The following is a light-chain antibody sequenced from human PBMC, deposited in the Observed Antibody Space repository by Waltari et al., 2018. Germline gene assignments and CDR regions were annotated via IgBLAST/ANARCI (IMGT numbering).Light chain of an antibody. CDR2: RNN. CDR3: ASWDESHYV. Sequence: QSVLTQPPSASGTPGQRLSISCSGSMSNLGRTYLYWYQHFPGTPPKLLIYRNNQRPSGVPDRFSASKYGTSASLAIDGLRSEDEAVYYCASWDESHYVFGTGTTVTVL. V-gene: IGLV1-47*01. CDR1: MSNLGRTY. J-gene: IGLJ1*01.